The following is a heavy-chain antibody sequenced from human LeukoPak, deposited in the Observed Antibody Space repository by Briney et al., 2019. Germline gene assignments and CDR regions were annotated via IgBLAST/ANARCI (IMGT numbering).Heavy chain of an antibody. CDR2: MYYTGSS. D-gene: IGHD3-16*02. CDR1: GGSISTYF. J-gene: IGHJ6*03. CDR3: ARGGYRSYKYVDV. V-gene: IGHV4-59*01. Sequence: PSETLSLTCSVSGGSISTYFWTWIRQAPGKGLEWIGYMYYTGSSNYNPSLESRVAISIDTSKNQFSLKLTSVTPADTAAYYCARGGYRSYKYVDVWGKGTTVIVSS.